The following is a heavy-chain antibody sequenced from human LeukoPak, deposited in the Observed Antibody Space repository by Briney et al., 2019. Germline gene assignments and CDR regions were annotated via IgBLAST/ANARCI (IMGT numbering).Heavy chain of an antibody. CDR1: GYTFTGFY. J-gene: IGHJ6*02. Sequence: GASVKVSCKASGYTFTGFYMHWVRQAPGQGLEWMGWINPNSGGTNYAQKFQGRVTMTRDTSISTAYMELSRLRSDDTAVYYCARQNYYYYGMDVWGQGTTVTVSS. CDR2: INPNSGGT. V-gene: IGHV1-2*02. CDR3: ARQNYYYYGMDV.